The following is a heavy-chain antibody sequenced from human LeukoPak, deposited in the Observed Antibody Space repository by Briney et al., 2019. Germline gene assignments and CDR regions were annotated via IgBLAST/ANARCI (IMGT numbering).Heavy chain of an antibody. Sequence: GRSLRLSCAASGFTFSSYAMPWVRQAPGKGLEWVSVIYSGGSTYYADSVKGRFTISRHNSKNTLYLQMNSLRAEDTAVYYCARVVAAAGTGFDPWGQGTLVTVSS. D-gene: IGHD6-13*01. CDR1: GFTFSSYA. CDR2: IYSGGST. J-gene: IGHJ5*02. V-gene: IGHV3-53*04. CDR3: ARVVAAAGTGFDP.